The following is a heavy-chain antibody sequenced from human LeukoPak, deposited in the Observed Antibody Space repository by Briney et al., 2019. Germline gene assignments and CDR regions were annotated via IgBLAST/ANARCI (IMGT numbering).Heavy chain of an antibody. V-gene: IGHV3-33*01. CDR1: GFTFSSYG. CDR3: ARGGSGSYFRAFDI. Sequence: GRSLRLSCAASGFTFSSYGMHWVRQAPGKGLEWVAVIWYDGSNKYYADSVKGRFTISRDNSKNTLYLQMNSLRAEDTAVYYCARGGSGSYFRAFDIWGQGTMVTVSS. J-gene: IGHJ3*02. D-gene: IGHD1-26*01. CDR2: IWYDGSNK.